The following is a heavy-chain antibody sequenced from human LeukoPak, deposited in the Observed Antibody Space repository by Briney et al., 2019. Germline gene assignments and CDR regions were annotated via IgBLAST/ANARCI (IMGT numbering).Heavy chain of an antibody. J-gene: IGHJ3*02. Sequence: ASVTVSCKASGGTFSSYAISWVRQAPGQGLEWMGRIIPILGIANYAQKFQGRVTITADKSTSTAYMELSSLRSEDTAVYYCASLLSEDDAFDIWGQGTMVTVSS. V-gene: IGHV1-69*04. CDR2: IIPILGIA. CDR1: GGTFSSYA. D-gene: IGHD2-21*01. CDR3: ASLLSEDDAFDI.